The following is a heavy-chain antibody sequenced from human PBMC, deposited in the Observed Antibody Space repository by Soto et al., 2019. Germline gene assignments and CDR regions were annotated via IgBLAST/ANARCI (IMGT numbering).Heavy chain of an antibody. CDR2: IGDDGRV. J-gene: IGHJ4*02. V-gene: IGHV4-39*02. CDR3: AIPPPIEVDGHDY. CDR1: GGSISGSPYH. Sequence: PSETLSLTCTVSGGSISGSPYHWGWIRQPPGKGLEWIGSIGDDGRVYYNPSLTGRATLFVDTSKNRFSLNLNSVTAADTAVYYCAIPPPIEVDGHDYWGQGIMGTVSS. D-gene: IGHD6-19*01.